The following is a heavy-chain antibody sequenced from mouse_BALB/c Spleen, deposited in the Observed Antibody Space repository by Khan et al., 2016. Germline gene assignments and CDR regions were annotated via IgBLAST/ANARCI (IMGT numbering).Heavy chain of an antibody. CDR2: ISYSGST. Sequence: EVQLRESGPGLVKPSQSLSLTCTVTGYSITSDYAWNWIRQFPGNKLEWMGYISYSGSTSYNPSLKSRISITRDTSKNPFFLQLNSVTTEDTATYCRARAPARWYFDVWGAGTTVTVSS. V-gene: IGHV3-2*02. J-gene: IGHJ1*01. CDR3: ARAPARWYFDV. CDR1: GYSITSDYA.